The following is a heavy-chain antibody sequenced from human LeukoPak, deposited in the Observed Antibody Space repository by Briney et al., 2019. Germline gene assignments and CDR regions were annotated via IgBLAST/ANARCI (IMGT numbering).Heavy chain of an antibody. Sequence: SVKVSCKXSGGTFSSYAISWVRQAPGQGLEWMGGIIPIFGTANYSQKFQGRVTITADESTSTAYMELSSLRSEDTAVYYCAREGICSSTSCYTFWFDPWGQGTLVTVSS. CDR1: GGTFSSYA. CDR2: IIPIFGTA. J-gene: IGHJ5*02. V-gene: IGHV1-69*01. D-gene: IGHD2-2*02. CDR3: AREGICSSTSCYTFWFDP.